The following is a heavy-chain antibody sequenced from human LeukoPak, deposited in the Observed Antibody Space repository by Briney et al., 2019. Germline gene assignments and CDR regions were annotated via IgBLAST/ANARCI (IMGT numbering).Heavy chain of an antibody. CDR2: ISAYNGNT. CDR1: GYIFTSYG. CDR3: ARDTEYSSGWSEDY. V-gene: IGHV1-18*01. J-gene: IGHJ4*02. D-gene: IGHD6-19*01. Sequence: ASVKVSCKASGYIFTSYGISWVRQAPGQGLEWMGWISAYNGNTNYAQKLQGRVTMTTDTSTSTAYMELRSLRSDDTAVYYCARDTEYSSGWSEDYWGQGTLVTVSS.